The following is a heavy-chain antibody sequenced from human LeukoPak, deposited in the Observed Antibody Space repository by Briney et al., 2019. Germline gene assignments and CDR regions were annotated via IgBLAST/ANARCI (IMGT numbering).Heavy chain of an antibody. D-gene: IGHD3-3*01. V-gene: IGHV3-30-3*01. Sequence: GGSLRLSCAASGFTFSSYAMHWVRQAPGKGLEWVAVISYDGSNKYYADSVKGRFTISRDNSKNTLYLQMNSLRAEDTAVYYCARVRYDFWSGRPLSGPIDYWGQGTLVTVSS. J-gene: IGHJ4*02. CDR1: GFTFSSYA. CDR3: ARVRYDFWSGRPLSGPIDY. CDR2: ISYDGSNK.